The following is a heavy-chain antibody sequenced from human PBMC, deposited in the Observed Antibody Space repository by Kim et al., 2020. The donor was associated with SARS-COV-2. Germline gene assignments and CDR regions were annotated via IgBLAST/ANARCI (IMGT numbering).Heavy chain of an antibody. Sequence: SVKDRFSISRDDSKNIAYLQMNSLKIVDTAVYYCTRDPCTGRGCYGYADYWGQGTLVTVSS. J-gene: IGHJ4*02. V-gene: IGHV3-49*02. CDR3: TRDPCTGRGCYGYADY. D-gene: IGHD2-15*01.